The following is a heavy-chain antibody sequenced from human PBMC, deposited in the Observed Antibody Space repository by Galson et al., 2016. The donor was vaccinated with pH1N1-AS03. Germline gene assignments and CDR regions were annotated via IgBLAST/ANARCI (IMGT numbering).Heavy chain of an antibody. D-gene: IGHD3-10*01. CDR2: IDPSDSYT. Sequence: QSGAEVKKPGESLRISCQGSGYSFPSYWINWVRQMPGKGLEWMGRIDPSDSYTNYSPSFQGHVTFSTDKSISTAYLQWNSLKASDTAMYYCARLMFRGRQNSGNAFDIWGQGQWSPSLQ. V-gene: IGHV5-10-1*01. J-gene: IGHJ3*02. CDR3: ARLMFRGRQNSGNAFDI. CDR1: GYSFPSYW.